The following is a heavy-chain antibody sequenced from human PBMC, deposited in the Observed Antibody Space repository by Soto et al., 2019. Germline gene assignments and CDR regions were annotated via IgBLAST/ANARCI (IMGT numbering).Heavy chain of an antibody. CDR1: SGSISGPY. J-gene: IGHJ5*02. Sequence: QVQLQESGPGLVKPSETLSLTCTVSSGSISGPYWSWIRQPPGKGLEWIGYIYFSGNTNYNPSLNSRVTITVDTSKNQFSLNLRSVTAADTAVYYCARVGGTYRNNYFDPWGQGTLVTVAS. CDR2: IYFSGNT. CDR3: ARVGGTYRNNYFDP. V-gene: IGHV4-59*11. D-gene: IGHD1-26*01.